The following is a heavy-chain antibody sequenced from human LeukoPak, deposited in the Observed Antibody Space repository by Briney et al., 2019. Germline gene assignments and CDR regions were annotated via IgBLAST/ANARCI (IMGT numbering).Heavy chain of an antibody. CDR2: IIPIFGTA. J-gene: IGHJ4*02. CDR1: GGTFSSYA. CDR3: ATVDTAMVIIY. Sequence: SVKDSCKASGGTFSSYAISWVRQAPGQGLEWMGRIIPIFGTANYAQKFQGRVTITTDESTSTAYMELSSLRSEDTAVYYCATVDTAMVIIYWGQGTLVTVSS. D-gene: IGHD5-18*01. V-gene: IGHV1-69*05.